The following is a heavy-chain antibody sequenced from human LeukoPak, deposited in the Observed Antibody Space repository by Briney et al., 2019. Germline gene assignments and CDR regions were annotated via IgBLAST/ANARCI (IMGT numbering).Heavy chain of an antibody. CDR3: ARDRSGWYYFDY. CDR1: GFTFSSYS. Sequence: GGSLRLSCAASGFTFSSYSMNWVRQAPGKGLEWVSSISSSSSYIYYADSVKGRFTISRDNAKNSLYLQMNSLRAEDTAVYYCARDRSGWYYFDYWGQGTLVTVSS. V-gene: IGHV3-21*01. J-gene: IGHJ4*02. CDR2: ISSSSSYI. D-gene: IGHD6-19*01.